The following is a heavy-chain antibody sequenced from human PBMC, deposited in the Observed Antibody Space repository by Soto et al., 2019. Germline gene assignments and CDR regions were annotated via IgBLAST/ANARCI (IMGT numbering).Heavy chain of an antibody. CDR1: GGSLSGYY. D-gene: IGHD5-12*01. CDR3: ARGQEGVVATH. J-gene: IGHJ4*02. V-gene: IGHV4-34*01. CDR2: INDGGYT. Sequence: QVQLQQWGAGLLKPSETLSLNCAVNGGSLSGYYWSWIRQPPGKGLEWIGEINDGGYTNYSPSLKSRAAISSDRCNSQFSLRLNSVTAADTGVYYCARGQEGVVATHWDQGALVTVSS.